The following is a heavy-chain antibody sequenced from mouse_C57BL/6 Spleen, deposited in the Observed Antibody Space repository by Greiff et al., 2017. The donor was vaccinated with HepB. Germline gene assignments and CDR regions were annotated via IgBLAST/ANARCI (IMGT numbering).Heavy chain of an antibody. Sequence: QVQLQQPGAELVMPGASVKLSCKASGYTFTSYWMHWVKQRPGQGLEWIGEIDPSDSYTNYNQKFKGKSTLTVDKSSSTAYMQLSSLTSEDSAVYYCATTVVATDWFADWGQGTLVTVSA. J-gene: IGHJ3*01. V-gene: IGHV1-69*01. CDR3: ATTVVATDWFAD. CDR1: GYTFTSYW. CDR2: IDPSDSYT. D-gene: IGHD1-1*01.